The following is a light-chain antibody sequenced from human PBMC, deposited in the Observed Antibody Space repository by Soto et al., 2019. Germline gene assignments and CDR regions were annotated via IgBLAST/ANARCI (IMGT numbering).Light chain of an antibody. CDR2: VSS. CDR3: QQYGRSPLLYT. J-gene: IGKJ2*01. Sequence: EIVLTQSPGTLSLSPGERATLSCRASQSVNSNFLAWYQQKPGQAPRLLVFVSSTRAAGVPDRFSGSGSGTDFTLTISRLGPEDFAVYYCQQYGRSPLLYTFGQGNKLGVK. CDR1: QSVNSNF. V-gene: IGKV3-20*01.